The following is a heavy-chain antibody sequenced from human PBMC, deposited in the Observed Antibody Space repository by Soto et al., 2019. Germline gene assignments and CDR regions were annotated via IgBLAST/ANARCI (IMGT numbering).Heavy chain of an antibody. CDR2: ISYDGSNK. D-gene: IGHD3-10*01. Sequence: QVQLVESGGGVVQPGRSLRLSCAASGFTFSSYAMHWVRQAPGKGLEWVAVISYDGSNKYYADSVKGRFTISRDNSKNTLYRQRNSRRAEDTAVYYCASRSGLLWFGELLTPLDYWGQGTLVTVSS. J-gene: IGHJ4*02. CDR1: GFTFSSYA. CDR3: ASRSGLLWFGELLTPLDY. V-gene: IGHV3-30-3*01.